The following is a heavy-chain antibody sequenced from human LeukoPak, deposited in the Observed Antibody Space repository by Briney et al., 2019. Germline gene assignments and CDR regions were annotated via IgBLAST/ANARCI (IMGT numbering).Heavy chain of an antibody. D-gene: IGHD3-9*01. J-gene: IGHJ6*03. Sequence: GASVKVSCKASGYTFTSSDINWVRQATGQGLEWMGWMNPNSGNTGYAQKFQGRVTMTRNTSISTAYMELSSLRSEDTAVYYCARRVLLYDILTADSRYYYYYMDVWGRGTTVTISS. CDR2: MNPNSGNT. V-gene: IGHV1-8*01. CDR3: ARRVLLYDILTADSRYYYYYMDV. CDR1: GYTFTSSD.